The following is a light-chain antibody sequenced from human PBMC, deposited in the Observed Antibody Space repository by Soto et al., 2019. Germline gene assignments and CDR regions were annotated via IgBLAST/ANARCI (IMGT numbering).Light chain of an antibody. Sequence: QSALTQPASVSGSPGQSITISCTGTSSDVGAYNYVSWYQQYPGKAPKLIIYDVTNRPSGVSDRFSGSKSGNTASLTISGLQAEDESNYYCISFTTSTTYVFGTGTKVTVL. V-gene: IGLV2-14*01. CDR1: SSDVGAYNY. CDR3: ISFTTSTTYV. CDR2: DVT. J-gene: IGLJ1*01.